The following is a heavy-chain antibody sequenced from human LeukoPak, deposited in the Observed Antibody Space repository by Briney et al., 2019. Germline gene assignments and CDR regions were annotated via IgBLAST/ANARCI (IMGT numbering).Heavy chain of an antibody. CDR3: ARRGCSSTSCFHY. Sequence: GASVKVSCKASGYTFTGYYMHWVRQAPGQGLEWMGWINPSSGGTNYAQKFQGRVATTRDTSISTAYMELSRLRSDDTAVYYCARRGCSSTSCFHYWGQGTLVTVSS. J-gene: IGHJ4*02. CDR2: INPSSGGT. V-gene: IGHV1-2*02. CDR1: GYTFTGYY. D-gene: IGHD2-2*01.